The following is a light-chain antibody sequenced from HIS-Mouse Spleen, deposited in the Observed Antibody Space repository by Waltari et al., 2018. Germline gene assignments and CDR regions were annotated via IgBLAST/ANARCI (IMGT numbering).Light chain of an antibody. Sequence: NFMLTQPHSVSESPGKTVTISCTRSSGSIASNYVQWYQQRPGSAPTTVIYEDNQRPPEVPDGFSGSIDSSSNSASLTISGLKTEDEADYYCQSYDSSNWVFGGGTKLTVL. CDR3: QSYDSSNWV. CDR1: SGSIASNY. J-gene: IGLJ3*02. V-gene: IGLV6-57*04. CDR2: EDN.